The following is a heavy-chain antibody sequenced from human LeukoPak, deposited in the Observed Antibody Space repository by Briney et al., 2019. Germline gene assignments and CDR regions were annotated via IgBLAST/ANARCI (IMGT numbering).Heavy chain of an antibody. V-gene: IGHV3-23*01. Sequence: GGSLRLSCAASGFTFSSYAMSWVRQAPGKGLEWVSAISGSGGSTYYADSVKGRFTISRDNSKNTLYLQMNSLRAEDTAVYYCAREALSIVSGGPGYYFDYWARKPWSPSPQ. CDR2: ISGSGGST. CDR3: AREALSIVSGGPGYYFDY. D-gene: IGHD2-15*01. J-gene: IGHJ4*02. CDR1: GFTFSSYA.